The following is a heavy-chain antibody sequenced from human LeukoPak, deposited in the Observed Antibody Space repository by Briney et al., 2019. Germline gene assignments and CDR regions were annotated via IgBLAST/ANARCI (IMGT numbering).Heavy chain of an antibody. CDR2: TWSDGSNK. V-gene: IGHV3-33*01. D-gene: IGHD5-12*01. CDR3: ARGGKSAFYYGKDV. J-gene: IGHJ6*02. Sequence: GGSLRLSCAASGFTFSSYGMHSVRQAPGKGLEWVASTWSDGSNKYYADSVKGRFTISRDNSKNTLYLQMNSLRAEDTAAYYCARGGKSAFYYGKDVWGQGTTVTVSS. CDR1: GFTFSSYG.